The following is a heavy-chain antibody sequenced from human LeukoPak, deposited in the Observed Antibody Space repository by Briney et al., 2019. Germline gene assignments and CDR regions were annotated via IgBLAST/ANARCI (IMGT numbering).Heavy chain of an antibody. CDR3: ARGTGAGLVQAYYFDY. CDR2: IRSRSTYI. J-gene: IGHJ4*02. D-gene: IGHD3/OR15-3a*01. Sequence: GRSLRLSCAASGFTFSSYSMNWVRQAPGKGLEWVSSIRSRSTYIYYPDSVKGRFTISRDNANNSLYLQMNSLRAEDTAVYYCARGTGAGLVQAYYFDYWGQGTLVTVSS. V-gene: IGHV3-21*01. CDR1: GFTFSSYS.